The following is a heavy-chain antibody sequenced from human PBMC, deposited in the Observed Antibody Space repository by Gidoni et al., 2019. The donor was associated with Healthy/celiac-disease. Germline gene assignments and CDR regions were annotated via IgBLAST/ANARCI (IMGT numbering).Heavy chain of an antibody. D-gene: IGHD6-13*01. CDR3: TTDLGVLIAAAGPPGDY. V-gene: IGHV3-15*01. CDR2: IKSKTDGGTT. CDR1: GFTFSKAW. Sequence: EVQLVESGGGLVKPGGSLRLSCAASGFTFSKAWMSWVRQAPGKGLEWVGRIKSKTDGGTTDYAAPVKGRFTISRDDSKNTLYLQMNSLKTEDTAVYYCTTDLGVLIAAAGPPGDYWGQGTLVTVSS. J-gene: IGHJ4*02.